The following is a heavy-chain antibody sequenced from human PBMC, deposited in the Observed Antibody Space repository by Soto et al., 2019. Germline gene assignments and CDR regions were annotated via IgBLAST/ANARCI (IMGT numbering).Heavy chain of an antibody. CDR2: INPATGDT. Sequence: QVRLVQSGAEVQKPGASVRISCQASGYAFTTSAIHWARQAPGQGLEWMGWINPATGDTKYSQNVRGRVTFAFDTSATTVYMDMRSLASHDTAVYYCTRAAGRSKLLPYYFDPWGQGTLVTVSS. CDR1: GYAFTTSA. J-gene: IGHJ5*02. D-gene: IGHD3-10*01. V-gene: IGHV1-3*01. CDR3: TRAAGRSKLLPYYFDP.